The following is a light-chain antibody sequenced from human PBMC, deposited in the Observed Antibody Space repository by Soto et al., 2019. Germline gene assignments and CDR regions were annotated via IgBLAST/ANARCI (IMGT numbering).Light chain of an antibody. CDR3: QPYDRSSWT. V-gene: IGKV1-5*03. Sequence: DIQMTQSPSTLSASVGDRVIITCRASQSISSWLAWYQQKPGKAPDLLIYRASTVKTGIPSRFSGSGSGTEFTLAISGLQPDDFATYYCQPYDRSSWTFGPGTKVEIK. J-gene: IGKJ1*01. CDR1: QSISSW. CDR2: RAS.